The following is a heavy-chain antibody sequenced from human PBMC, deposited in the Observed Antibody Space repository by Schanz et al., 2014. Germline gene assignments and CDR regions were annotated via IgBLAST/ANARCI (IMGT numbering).Heavy chain of an antibody. J-gene: IGHJ4*02. V-gene: IGHV3-74*02. Sequence: EVQLVESGGGLVQPGGSLRLSCTASGFTFSSYWMHWVRQVPGKGLVWVSRIKSDGSSTSYADSVKGRLTISRDDAKKSMYLQMNNLRAEDTAVYYCVRVSFADPRLYRGMDRDIDYWGQGTLVTVSS. CDR2: IKSDGSST. CDR1: GFTFSSYW. CDR3: VRVSFADPRLYRGMDRDIDY. D-gene: IGHD5-18*01.